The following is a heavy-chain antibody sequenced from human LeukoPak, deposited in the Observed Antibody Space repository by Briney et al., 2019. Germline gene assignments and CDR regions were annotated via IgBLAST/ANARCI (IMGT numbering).Heavy chain of an antibody. J-gene: IGHJ5*02. CDR1: GGSISSGGYY. Sequence: PSHTLSLTCTVSGGSISSGGYYWSWIRRHPGKGLEWIGYIYYSGSTYYNPSLKSRVTISVDTSKNQFSLKLSSVTAADTAAYYCARVNRIVVVPAAMSWFDPWGQGTLVTVSS. D-gene: IGHD2-2*01. CDR3: ARVNRIVVVPAAMSWFDP. CDR2: IYYSGST. V-gene: IGHV4-31*03.